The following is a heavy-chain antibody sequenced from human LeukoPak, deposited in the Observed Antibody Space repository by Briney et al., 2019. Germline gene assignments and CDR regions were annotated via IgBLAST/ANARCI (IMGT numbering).Heavy chain of an antibody. J-gene: IGHJ6*03. CDR1: GGSISSSSYY. CDR2: IYYSGST. D-gene: IGHD5-18*01. V-gene: IGHV4-39*07. Sequence: PSETLSLTCTVSGGSISSSSYYWGWIRQPPGKGLEWIGSIYYSGSTYYNPSLKSRVTISVDTSKNQFSLKLRSVTATDTAVYCCARTTEGGYSYGYFYYYYMDVWGKGTTVTISS. CDR3: ARTTEGGYSYGYFYYYYMDV.